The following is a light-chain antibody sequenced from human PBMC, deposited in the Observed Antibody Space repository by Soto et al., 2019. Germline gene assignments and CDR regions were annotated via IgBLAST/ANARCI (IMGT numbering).Light chain of an antibody. V-gene: IGKV1-5*03. CDR2: KAS. CDR1: QTISSW. J-gene: IGKJ2*01. CDR3: QQYSTYLYT. Sequence: DIQMTQSPSTLSASVGDRVTISCRASQTISSWLAWYQQRPGKAPKLLMYKASTLESGVPSRFSGSGSGTEFTLTISGLQPDDSATYYCQQYSTYLYTFGQGTKLEI.